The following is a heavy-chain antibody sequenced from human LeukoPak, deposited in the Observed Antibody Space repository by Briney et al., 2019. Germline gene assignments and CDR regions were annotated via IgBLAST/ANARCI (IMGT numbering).Heavy chain of an antibody. D-gene: IGHD4-11*01. CDR3: ATTYDYSPHTYYFDF. CDR2: IFSGASI. V-gene: IGHV3-53*01. J-gene: IGHJ4*02. CDR1: GFTVSSNY. Sequence: GGSLRLSCAASGFTVSSNYMSWVRQAPGRGLEWVSVIFSGASIYYADSVKGRFTISRDTSKNTLYLQMNTLRAEDTAVYYCATTYDYSPHTYYFDFWGQGTLVTVSS.